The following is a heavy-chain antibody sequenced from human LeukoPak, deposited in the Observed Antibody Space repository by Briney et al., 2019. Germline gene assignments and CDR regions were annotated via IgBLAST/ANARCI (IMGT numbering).Heavy chain of an antibody. D-gene: IGHD6-19*01. CDR2: IYYSGST. V-gene: IGHV4-39*01. J-gene: IGHJ4*02. CDR3: ARPTWQWLLTPGFQFDA. Sequence: PSETLSLTCTVSGGSISSSSYYWGWIRQPPGKGLEWIGSIYYSGSTYYNPSLKSRFTISVDRSQNQFSLKLGSVTAADPAVSYCARPTWQWLLTPGFQFDAWGQGTLFTVS. CDR1: GGSISSSSYY.